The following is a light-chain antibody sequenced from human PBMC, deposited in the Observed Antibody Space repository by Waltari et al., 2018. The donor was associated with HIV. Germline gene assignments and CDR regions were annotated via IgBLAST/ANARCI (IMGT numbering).Light chain of an antibody. CDR1: SSNIGSNY. J-gene: IGLJ3*02. Sequence: QSVLTQPPSASGTPGQRVAISCSGSSSNIGSNYVYWYQQPPGTAPKVLIYRSNQRPSGVPDRFSGSKSGTSASLASSALRSEDEADYYCATWDDSLSGPVFGGGTKLTVL. CDR2: RSN. CDR3: ATWDDSLSGPV. V-gene: IGLV1-47*01.